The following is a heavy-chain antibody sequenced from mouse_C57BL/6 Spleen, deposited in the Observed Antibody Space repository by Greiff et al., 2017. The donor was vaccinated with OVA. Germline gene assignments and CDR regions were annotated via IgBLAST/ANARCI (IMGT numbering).Heavy chain of an antibody. CDR2: ISSGSSTI. CDR3: ARRATVAYAMDY. Sequence: EVKLMESGGGLVKPGGSLKLSCAASGFTFSDYGMHWVRQAPEKGLEWVAYISSGSSTIYYADTVKGRFTISRDNAKNTLFLQMTSLRSEDTAMYYCARRATVAYAMDYWGQGTSVTVSS. J-gene: IGHJ4*01. V-gene: IGHV5-17*01. CDR1: GFTFSDYG. D-gene: IGHD1-1*01.